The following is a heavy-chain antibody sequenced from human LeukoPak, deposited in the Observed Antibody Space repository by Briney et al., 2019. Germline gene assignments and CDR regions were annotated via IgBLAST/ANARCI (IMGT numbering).Heavy chain of an antibody. CDR3: ARVNGWGYGSGSYYKGYGDY. Sequence: ASVKVSCKASGYTFTSYGISWVRQAPGQGLEWMGWISAYNGNTNYAQKIQGRVTMTTDTSTSTAYMELRSLRSDDTAVYYCARVNGWGYGSGSYYKGYGDYCGQGTLVTVSS. CDR2: ISAYNGNT. CDR1: GYTFTSYG. V-gene: IGHV1-18*04. J-gene: IGHJ4*02. D-gene: IGHD3-10*01.